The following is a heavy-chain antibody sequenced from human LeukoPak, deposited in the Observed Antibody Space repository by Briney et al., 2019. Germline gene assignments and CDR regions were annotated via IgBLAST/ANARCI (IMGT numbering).Heavy chain of an antibody. J-gene: IGHJ4*02. Sequence: GRSLRLSCAASGFTFSSYAMSWVRQAPGKGLEWVSAISGSGGSTYYADSVKGRFTISRDNSKNTLYLQMNSLRAEDTAVYYCAKDPVYDYVWGSYRYPPDYWGQGTLVTVSS. D-gene: IGHD3-16*02. CDR2: ISGSGGST. V-gene: IGHV3-23*01. CDR3: AKDPVYDYVWGSYRYPPDY. CDR1: GFTFSSYA.